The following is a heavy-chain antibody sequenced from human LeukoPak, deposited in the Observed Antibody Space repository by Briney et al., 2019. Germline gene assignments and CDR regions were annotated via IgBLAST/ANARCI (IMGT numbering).Heavy chain of an antibody. V-gene: IGHV4-39*07. J-gene: IGHJ3*02. Sequence: ETLSLTCTVSGGSISSSSYYWGWIRQPPGKGLEWIGSIYYSGRPYYNPSLKSRVTISVDTSKNQYSLKLTSVTAADTAVYYCARVLRFRGNCSGTTCDSDAFDMWGQGTMVTVSS. CDR2: IYYSGRP. CDR3: ARVLRFRGNCSGTTCDSDAFDM. CDR1: GGSISSSSYY. D-gene: IGHD2-2*03.